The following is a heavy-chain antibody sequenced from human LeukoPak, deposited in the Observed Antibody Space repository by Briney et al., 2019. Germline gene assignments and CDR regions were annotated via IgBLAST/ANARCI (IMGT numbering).Heavy chain of an antibody. V-gene: IGHV3-23*01. CDR1: GXTFNNYY. J-gene: IGHJ4*02. Sequence: GGSLRLSCVASGXTFNNYYMTWVRQAPGKGLEWVSTIGGSDGSTYYADPVKGRFTISRDNAKNTQSLQMSSLRTEDTAIYYCVKDRYVARGDYLDFWGQGTLVTVSS. D-gene: IGHD3-10*01. CDR3: VKDRYVARGDYLDF. CDR2: IGGSDGST.